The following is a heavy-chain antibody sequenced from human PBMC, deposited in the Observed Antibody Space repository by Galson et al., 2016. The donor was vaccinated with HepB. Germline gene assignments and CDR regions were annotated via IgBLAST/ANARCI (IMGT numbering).Heavy chain of an antibody. CDR1: GFTFSNYW. J-gene: IGHJ4*02. Sequence: SLRLSCAASGFTFSNYWIHWIRQPPREGSVWLAGIYNDGTIINYADSVKGRFTISGDNAKNTVYLQMNSLRADDTAVYYCARPPSTVVADPFDNWGQGTVVTVSS. V-gene: IGHV3-74*01. CDR3: ARPPSTVVADPFDN. D-gene: IGHD6-19*01. CDR2: IYNDGTII.